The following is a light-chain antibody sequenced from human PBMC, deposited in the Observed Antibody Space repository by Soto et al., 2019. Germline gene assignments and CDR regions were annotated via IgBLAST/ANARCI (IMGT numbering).Light chain of an antibody. J-gene: IGKJ4*01. CDR1: ESFSSW. V-gene: IGKV1-5*03. Sequence: DIQMTQSPSTLSASVGDRVTITCRASESFSSWLAWYQQKPGKAPKLLIYKASTLESGVPLRFSGSGSGTEFTLTISSLQPDDFATYYCQQYNSYPLTFGGGTKVELK. CDR3: QQYNSYPLT. CDR2: KAS.